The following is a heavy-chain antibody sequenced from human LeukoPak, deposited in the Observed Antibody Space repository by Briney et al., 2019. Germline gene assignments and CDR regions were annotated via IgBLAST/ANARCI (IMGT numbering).Heavy chain of an antibody. Sequence: SGGSLRLSCASSGFAFSSFTMDCVRQAPGRGLEWVSYISSSTSTIYYADSVKGRFTISRDNAKNSLYLQMNSLRDEDTAVYYCTRCAYGEDYFDYLGQGTLVTVSS. D-gene: IGHD4-17*01. CDR1: GFAFSSFT. CDR3: TRCAYGEDYFDY. V-gene: IGHV3-48*02. CDR2: ISSSTSTI. J-gene: IGHJ4*02.